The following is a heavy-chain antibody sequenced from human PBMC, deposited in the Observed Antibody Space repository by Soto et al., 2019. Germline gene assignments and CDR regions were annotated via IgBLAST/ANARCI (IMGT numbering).Heavy chain of an antibody. CDR1: GFTFSGNT. V-gene: IGHV3-48*01. J-gene: IGHJ4*02. Sequence: GGSLRLSCAASGFTFSGNTMNWVRQAPGKGLEWVSYISKSGTTRYYAESVKGRFTISRDNSKNTLYLQMNSLRAEDTAVYYCAKDPTRILHWGQGTLVTVSS. CDR2: ISKSGTTR. CDR3: AKDPTRILH.